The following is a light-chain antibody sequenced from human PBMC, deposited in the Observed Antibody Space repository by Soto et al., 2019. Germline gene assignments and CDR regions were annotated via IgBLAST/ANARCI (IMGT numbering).Light chain of an antibody. Sequence: EIVMTQSPATLSASPGERATLSCRASQSVSSNLAWYQQKPGQAPRLLIFGASTRATGIPARFSGSGSGTEFTLTISSLQSEDFAVYYCQQYNYWPPITFGQGTRLEIK. CDR1: QSVSSN. CDR3: QQYNYWPPIT. CDR2: GAS. V-gene: IGKV3-15*01. J-gene: IGKJ5*01.